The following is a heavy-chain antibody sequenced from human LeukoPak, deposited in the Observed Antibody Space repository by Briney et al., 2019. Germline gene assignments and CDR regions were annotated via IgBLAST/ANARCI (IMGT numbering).Heavy chain of an antibody. V-gene: IGHV6-1*01. D-gene: IGHD3-22*01. CDR2: TYYRSKWYN. J-gene: IGHJ4*02. CDR1: GDSVSSNSAA. CDR3: ARDLTHYYDSSGYYPFDY. Sequence: SQTLSLTCAISGDSVSSNSAAWNWIRQSPSRGLEWLGRTYYRSKWYNDYAVSVKSRITINPDTSKNQFSLQLNSVTPEDTAVYYCARDLTHYYDSSGYYPFDYWGQGTLVTVSS.